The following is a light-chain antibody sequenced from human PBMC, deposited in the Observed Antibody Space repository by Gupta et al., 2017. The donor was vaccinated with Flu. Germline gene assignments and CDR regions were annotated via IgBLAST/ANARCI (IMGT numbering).Light chain of an antibody. V-gene: IGKV3-11*01. J-gene: IGKJ2*01. CDR3: QQRSSWPRT. Sequence: PATLSLSPGERATLSCRASQNVNSYLAWYQQTPGQAPRLLIYDASNRATGIPARFSGSGSGTDFTLTIGSLEPEDFAVYYCQQRSSWPRTFGQGTKMEIK. CDR2: DAS. CDR1: QNVNSY.